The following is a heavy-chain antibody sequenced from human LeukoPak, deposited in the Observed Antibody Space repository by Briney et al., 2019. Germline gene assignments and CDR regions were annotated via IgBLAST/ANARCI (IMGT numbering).Heavy chain of an antibody. Sequence: GSSVKVSCKASGGTFSSYAISWVRQAPGQGLEWMGGIIPIFGTANYAQKFQGRVTITADESTSTAYMELSSLRSEGTAVYYCARDFGDYGNYVWFDPWGQGTLVTVSS. D-gene: IGHD4-11*01. J-gene: IGHJ5*02. CDR1: GGTFSSYA. CDR3: ARDFGDYGNYVWFDP. CDR2: IIPIFGTA. V-gene: IGHV1-69*01.